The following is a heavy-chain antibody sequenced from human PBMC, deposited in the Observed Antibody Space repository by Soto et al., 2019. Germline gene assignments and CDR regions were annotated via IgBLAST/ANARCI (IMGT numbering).Heavy chain of an antibody. D-gene: IGHD3-22*01. J-gene: IGHJ4*02. V-gene: IGHV5-10-1*01. Sequence: PGESLKISCKGSGYRFSSFTSYWISWVRQMPGKGLEWMGRIDPSDSYTKYSPSFQGHVTISVDKSTSAAYLQWSSLKASDTAMYYCARPRGYYDGKWRCFDYWGQGPPVTVSS. CDR1: GYRFSSFTSYW. CDR3: ARPRGYYDGKWRCFDY. CDR2: IDPSDSYT.